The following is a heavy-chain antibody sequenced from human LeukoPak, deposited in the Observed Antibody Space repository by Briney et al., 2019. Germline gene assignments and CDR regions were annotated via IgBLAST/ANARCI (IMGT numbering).Heavy chain of an antibody. CDR2: IYHSGST. Sequence: SGTLSLTCAVSGGSISSSNWWSWVLQPPGKGLEWIGEIYHSGSTNYNPSLKSRDTISVDKSKNQFSLKLSSVTAADTAVYYCARDYYDSSGYYSGIDYWGQGTLVTVSS. J-gene: IGHJ4*02. CDR3: ARDYYDSSGYYSGIDY. CDR1: GGSISSSNW. V-gene: IGHV4-4*02. D-gene: IGHD3-22*01.